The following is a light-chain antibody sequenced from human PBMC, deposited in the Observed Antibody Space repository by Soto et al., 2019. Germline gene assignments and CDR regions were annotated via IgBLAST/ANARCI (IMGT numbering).Light chain of an antibody. CDR2: DAT. Sequence: EVVLTQSPATLSLSPGARATLSCRASQSVRNFLAWYQQKPGQAPRLLVYDATNRAAGIPARFSGSGSGTDFSLTIRRLEREDFAVDFCQQRTTWLSFGGGTEVEIK. CDR1: QSVRNF. J-gene: IGKJ4*01. CDR3: QQRTTWLS. V-gene: IGKV3-11*01.